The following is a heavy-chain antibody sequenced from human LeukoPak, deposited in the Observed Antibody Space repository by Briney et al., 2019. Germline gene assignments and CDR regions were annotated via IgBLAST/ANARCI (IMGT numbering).Heavy chain of an antibody. V-gene: IGHV4-34*01. CDR1: GGSFSGYY. Sequence: SETLSLTCAVYGGSFSGYYWSWIRQPPGKGLEWIGEINHSGSTNYNPSLKSRVTISVDTSKNQFSLKLSSVTAADTAVYYCARDGGYSYGYPPHFDYWGQGTLVTVSS. CDR3: ARDGGYSYGYPPHFDY. CDR2: INHSGST. D-gene: IGHD5-18*01. J-gene: IGHJ4*02.